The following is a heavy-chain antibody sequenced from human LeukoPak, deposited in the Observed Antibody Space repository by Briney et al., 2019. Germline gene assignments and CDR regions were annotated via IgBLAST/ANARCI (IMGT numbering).Heavy chain of an antibody. J-gene: IGHJ4*02. V-gene: IGHV3-7*01. CDR2: MNQDGREK. Sequence: GGSLRLSCAASGFTFRHYWMSWVRQAPGKGLEWVVNMNQDGREKYYVDSVKGRFTISRDNAKNSLYLQMNSLRAEDTAVYYCARDDYGPAGYGGQGTLVTVSS. CDR3: ARDDYGPAGY. CDR1: GFTFRHYW. D-gene: IGHD4-17*01.